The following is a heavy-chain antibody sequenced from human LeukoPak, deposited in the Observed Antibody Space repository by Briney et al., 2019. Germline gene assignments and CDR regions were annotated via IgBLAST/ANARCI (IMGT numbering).Heavy chain of an antibody. Sequence: VASVTVSCTSSGGTFSSYAISWVRQSPGQALEWMGGIIPIFGTANYAQKFQGRVTITADKSTSTAYMELSRLRSDDTAVYYCARDTTGYSYGYWGQGTLVTVSS. CDR1: GGTFSSYA. CDR2: IIPIFGTA. V-gene: IGHV1-69*06. D-gene: IGHD5-18*01. J-gene: IGHJ4*02. CDR3: ARDTTGYSYGY.